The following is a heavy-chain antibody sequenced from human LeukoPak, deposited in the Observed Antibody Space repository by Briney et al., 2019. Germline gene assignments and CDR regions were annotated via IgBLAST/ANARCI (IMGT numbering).Heavy chain of an antibody. CDR2: IYYSGST. D-gene: IGHD5-12*01. CDR3: ARVSGYDWESFYDY. CDR1: GYSISSGYY. Sequence: SETLSLTCTVSGYSISSGYYWGWIRPPPGKGLEWIGYIYYSGSTNYNPSLKSRVTISVDTSKNQFSLKLSSVTAADTAMYYCARVSGYDWESFYDYWGQGSLVTVSS. V-gene: IGHV4-61*01. J-gene: IGHJ4*02.